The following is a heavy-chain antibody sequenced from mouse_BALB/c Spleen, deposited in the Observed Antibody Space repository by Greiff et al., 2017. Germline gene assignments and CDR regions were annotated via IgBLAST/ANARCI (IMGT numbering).Heavy chain of an antibody. CDR2: IHPGSGGT. J-gene: IGHJ3*01. CDR1: GYTFTDYE. D-gene: IGHD4-1*01. Sequence: QVHVKQSGAELVRPGASVKLSCKALGYTFTDYEMHWVKQTPVHGLEWIGAIHPGSGGTAYNQKFKGKATLTADKSSSTAYMELSSLTSEDSAVYYCTRFLLGRGAWFAYWGQGTLVTVSA. CDR3: TRFLLGRGAWFAY. V-gene: IGHV1-15*01.